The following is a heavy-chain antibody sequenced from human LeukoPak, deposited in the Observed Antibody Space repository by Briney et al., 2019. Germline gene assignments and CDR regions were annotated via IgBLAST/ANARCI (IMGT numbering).Heavy chain of an antibody. Sequence: GGSLTLSCVASGFTFTTHWMHWVRQAPGKGLVWVSRINGDGSNSNYADSVKGRFTISRDNARNTLYLQMNGLRAEDTALYYCARTSPTSHFDFWGQGTLVTVSS. CDR2: INGDGSNS. CDR1: GFTFTTHW. D-gene: IGHD3-16*01. CDR3: ARTSPTSHFDF. V-gene: IGHV3-74*01. J-gene: IGHJ4*02.